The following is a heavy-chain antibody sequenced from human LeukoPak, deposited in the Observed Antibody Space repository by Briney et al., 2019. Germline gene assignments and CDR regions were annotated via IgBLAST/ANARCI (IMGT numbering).Heavy chain of an antibody. Sequence: ASVKVSCKASGYTFTSYDINWVRQATGQGLEWMGWMNPNSGNTGYAQKFQGRVTMTRNTSISTAYMELSSLRSEDTAVYSCARAPNIIAAAGPLDAFDIGGQGTMVTVSS. CDR1: GYTFTSYD. CDR3: ARAPNIIAAAGPLDAFDI. CDR2: MNPNSGNT. V-gene: IGHV1-8*01. D-gene: IGHD6-13*01. J-gene: IGHJ3*02.